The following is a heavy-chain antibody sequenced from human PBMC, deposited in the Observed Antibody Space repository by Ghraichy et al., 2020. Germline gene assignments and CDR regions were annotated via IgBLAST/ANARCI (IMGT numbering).Heavy chain of an antibody. J-gene: IGHJ6*02. CDR2: ISSSGGST. V-gene: IGHV3-23*01. Sequence: GGSLRLSCAASGFTFSSYAMSWVRQAPGKGLEWVSGISSSGGSTNYADSVKGRFTISRDNSKNTLYLQMNSLRAEDTAVYYCAKCISGNYGYYGLDVWGQGTTVTVSS. CDR3: AKCISGNYGYYGLDV. CDR1: GFTFSSYA. D-gene: IGHD1-26*01.